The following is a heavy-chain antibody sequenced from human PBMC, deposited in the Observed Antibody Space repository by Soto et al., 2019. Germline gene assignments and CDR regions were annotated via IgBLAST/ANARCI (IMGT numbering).Heavy chain of an antibody. V-gene: IGHV1-69*01. CDR1: GGTFSSYA. J-gene: IGHJ4*02. D-gene: IGHD2-15*01. CDR2: IIPIFGTA. Sequence: QVQLVQSGAEVKKPGSSVKVSCKASGGTFSSYAISWVRQAPGQGLEWMGGIIPIFGTANYAQKFQGRVKITADESTSTAYMELSSLRSEDTAVYYCARDGGFCSGGSCYEFGYWGQGTLVTVSS. CDR3: ARDGGFCSGGSCYEFGY.